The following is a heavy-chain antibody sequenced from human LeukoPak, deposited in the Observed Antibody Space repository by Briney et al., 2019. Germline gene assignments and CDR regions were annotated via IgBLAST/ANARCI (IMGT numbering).Heavy chain of an antibody. V-gene: IGHV4-59*01. CDR3: ARARVIIVCAQYYYYYYMDV. Sequence: SETLSLTCTVSGGSISSYYWSWIRQPPGKGLEWIGYIYYSGSTNYNPSLKSRVTISVDTSKNQFSRKMSSVTAADPAVYYCARARVIIVCAQYYYYYYMDVWGKGTTVTVSS. J-gene: IGHJ6*03. CDR1: GGSISSYY. D-gene: IGHD2-21*01. CDR2: IYYSGST.